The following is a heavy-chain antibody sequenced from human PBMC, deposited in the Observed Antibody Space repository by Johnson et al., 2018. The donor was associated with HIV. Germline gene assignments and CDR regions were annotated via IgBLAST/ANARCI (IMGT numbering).Heavy chain of an antibody. Sequence: MLLVESGGGLVQPGGSLRLSCAASGFTVSSNYMSWVRQAPGKGLEWVSVIYSGGSTYYADSVKGRFTISRDNSKNTLYLQMNSLRAEDTAVYYCARAAYYYDTSGYYGAFDIWGQGTMVTVSS. V-gene: IGHV3-66*01. D-gene: IGHD3-22*01. CDR2: IYSGGST. J-gene: IGHJ3*02. CDR3: ARAAYYYDTSGYYGAFDI. CDR1: GFTVSSNY.